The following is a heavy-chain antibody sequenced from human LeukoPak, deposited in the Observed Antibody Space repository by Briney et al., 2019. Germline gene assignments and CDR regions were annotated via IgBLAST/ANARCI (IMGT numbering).Heavy chain of an antibody. J-gene: IGHJ4*02. CDR3: VKDTARVPGDY. V-gene: IGHV3-64D*06. D-gene: IGHD5-18*01. CDR2: ISSNGGST. Sequence: PGGSLRLSCSVSGFTFSTFGMHWVRQAPGKGLEYVSGISSNGGSTYYADSVKGRFTISRDNSKNTLYLQMSSLRTEDTAVYYCVKDTARVPGDYWGRGTLVTVSS. CDR1: GFTFSTFG.